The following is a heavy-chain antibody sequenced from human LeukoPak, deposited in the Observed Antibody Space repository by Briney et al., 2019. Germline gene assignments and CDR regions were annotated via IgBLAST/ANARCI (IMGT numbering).Heavy chain of an antibody. V-gene: IGHV4-30-2*01. CDR1: GGSISSGGYS. CDR3: ARGRSDGSRYYYDSTANWFDP. J-gene: IGHJ5*02. Sequence: KPSETLSLTCAVSGGSISSGGYSWSWIRQPPGKGLEWIGYIYHSGSTYYNPSLKSRVTISVDRSKNQFSLKLSSVTAADTAVYYCARGRSDGSRYYYDSTANWFDPWGQGTLVTVSS. D-gene: IGHD3-22*01. CDR2: IYHSGST.